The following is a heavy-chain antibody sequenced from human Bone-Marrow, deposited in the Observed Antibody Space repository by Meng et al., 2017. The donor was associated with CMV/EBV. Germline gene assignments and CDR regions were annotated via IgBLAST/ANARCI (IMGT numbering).Heavy chain of an antibody. V-gene: IGHV3-73*01. Sequence: GESLKISCAASGSTFSGSAMHWVRQASGKGVEWVGRIRSKANSYATAYAASVKGRFTISRDDSKNTAYLQMNSLKTEDTTVYYCTTDQIYYDFWSGYYVGADYWGQGTLVTVSS. CDR2: IRSKANSYAT. J-gene: IGHJ4*02. CDR3: TTDQIYYDFWSGYYVGADY. CDR1: GSTFSGSA. D-gene: IGHD3-3*01.